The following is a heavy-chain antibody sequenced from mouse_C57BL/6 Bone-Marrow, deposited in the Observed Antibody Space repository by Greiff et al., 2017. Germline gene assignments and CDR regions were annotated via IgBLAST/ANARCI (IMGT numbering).Heavy chain of an antibody. D-gene: IGHD1-1*01. V-gene: IGHV1-55*01. J-gene: IGHJ3*01. CDR3: ARAEITAVAPWFAY. CDR2: IYPGSGST. Sequence: VQLQQPGAELVKPGASVQMSCKASGYTFTSYWITWVKQRPGQGLEWIGDIYPGSGSTNYNEKFKSKATLTVDTSSSTAYMQLSSRTSEASAVDYCARAEITAVAPWFAYWGQGTLVTVSA. CDR1: GYTFTSYW.